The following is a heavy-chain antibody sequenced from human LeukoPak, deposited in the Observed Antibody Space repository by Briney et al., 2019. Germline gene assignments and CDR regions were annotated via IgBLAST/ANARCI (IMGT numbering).Heavy chain of an antibody. D-gene: IGHD3-16*02. V-gene: IGHV4-34*01. CDR3: ARGVYVWGSYRGYYFDY. Sequence: SETLSLTCAVYGGSFSGYYWSWIRQPPGKGLEWIGEINHSGSTNYNPSLKSRVTISVDTSKNQSSLKLSSVTAADTAVYYCARGVYVWGSYRGYYFDYWGQGTLVTVSS. J-gene: IGHJ4*02. CDR1: GGSFSGYY. CDR2: INHSGST.